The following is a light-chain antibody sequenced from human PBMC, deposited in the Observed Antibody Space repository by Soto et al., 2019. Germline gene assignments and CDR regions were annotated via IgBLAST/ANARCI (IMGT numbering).Light chain of an antibody. Sequence: QSALTQPASVSGSPGQSITISCPGTSSDIGGYNYVSWYQQYPGKAPKLMIFGVSDRPSGVSNRFSGSKSGTTASLTISGLQAEDEADYYCSSYKTSSTVVVFGGGTKLTVL. V-gene: IGLV2-14*01. CDR1: SSDIGGYNY. J-gene: IGLJ2*01. CDR2: GVS. CDR3: SSYKTSSTVVV.